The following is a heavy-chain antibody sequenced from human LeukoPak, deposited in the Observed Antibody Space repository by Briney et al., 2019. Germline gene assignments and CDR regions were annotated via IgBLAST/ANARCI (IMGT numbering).Heavy chain of an antibody. CDR3: ARANYYDSSGLIDP. J-gene: IGHJ5*02. Sequence: PSETLSLTCTVSGGSISSGGYYWSWIRQHPGKGLEWIGYIYYSGSTYYHPSLKGRVTISVDTSKNQFSLKLSSVTAADTAVYYCARANYYDSSGLIDPWGQGTLVTVSS. CDR1: GGSISSGGYY. D-gene: IGHD3-22*01. CDR2: IYYSGST. V-gene: IGHV4-31*03.